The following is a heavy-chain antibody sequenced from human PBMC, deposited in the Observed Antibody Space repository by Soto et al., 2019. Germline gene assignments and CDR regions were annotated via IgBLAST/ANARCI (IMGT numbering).Heavy chain of an antibody. D-gene: IGHD3-10*01. Sequence: QITLKESGPTLVKPTQTLTLTCTFSGFSLSTSGVGVGWIRQPPGKALEWLALIYWDDDKRYSPSLKSRLTTTNDKHKNQVVLTMTNMDPVDTTTYYCAHSLPRWLLWFGENWFDPWGPGTLVTVSS. J-gene: IGHJ5*02. CDR3: AHSLPRWLLWFGENWFDP. CDR1: GFSLSTSGVG. CDR2: IYWDDDK. V-gene: IGHV2-5*02.